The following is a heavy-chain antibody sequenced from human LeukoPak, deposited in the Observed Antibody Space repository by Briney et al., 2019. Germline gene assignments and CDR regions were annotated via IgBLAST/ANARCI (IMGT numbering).Heavy chain of an antibody. D-gene: IGHD6-6*01. V-gene: IGHV3-53*01. CDR1: GFTVSSNY. CDR3: ARAVGSSMAWFDP. J-gene: IGHJ5*02. CDR2: IYSGGST. Sequence: GGSLRLSCAASGFTVSSNYMSWVRQAPGKGLEWVSVIYSGGSTYYADSVKGRFTISRDNAKNSLYLQMNSLRAEDTAVYYCARAVGSSMAWFDPWGQGTLVTVSS.